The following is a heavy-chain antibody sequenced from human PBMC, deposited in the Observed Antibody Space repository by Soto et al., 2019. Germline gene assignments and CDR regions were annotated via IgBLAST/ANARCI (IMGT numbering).Heavy chain of an antibody. CDR2: INTYNDKT. Sequence: QVQMVQSGGEVKKPGASVKVYCTTSGYTFTDYGISWVRQAPGQGLEWMGWINTYNDKTDYTQKLQDRVTLTTDTATTTAYVELRSLTSDDTAVYYCARGYDIWSGRSFGMDVWVQGTTIIVSS. CDR3: ARGYDIWSGRSFGMDV. D-gene: IGHD3-3*01. CDR1: GYTFTDYG. V-gene: IGHV1-18*01. J-gene: IGHJ6*02.